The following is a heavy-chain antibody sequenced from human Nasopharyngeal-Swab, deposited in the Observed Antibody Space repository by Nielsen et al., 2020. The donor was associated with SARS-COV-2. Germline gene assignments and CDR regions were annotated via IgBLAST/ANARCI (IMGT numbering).Heavy chain of an antibody. V-gene: IGHV4-39*01. CDR2: IYYSGST. CDR3: ASNTNNVRDYHCYYYMDV. Sequence: SETLSLTCTVSGGSISSSSYYWGWIRQPPGKGLEWIGSIYYSGSTYYNPSLKSRVTISVDTSKNQFSLKLSSVTAADTAVYYCASNTNNVRDYHCYYYMDVWGKGTTVTVSS. CDR1: GGSISSSSYY. D-gene: IGHD1/OR15-1a*01. J-gene: IGHJ6*03.